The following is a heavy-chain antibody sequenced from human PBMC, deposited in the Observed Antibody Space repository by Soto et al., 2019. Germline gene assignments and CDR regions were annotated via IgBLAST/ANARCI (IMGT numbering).Heavy chain of an antibody. D-gene: IGHD3-9*01. CDR2: IYYSGST. CDR1: GGSISSGGYY. Sequence: SETLSLTCTVSGGSISSGGYYWSWIRQHPGKGLEWIGYIYYSGSTYYNPSLKSRVTISVDTSKNQFSLKLSSVTAADTAVYYCARDNRYYDILTGFDYWGQGTLVTVSS. J-gene: IGHJ4*02. CDR3: ARDNRYYDILTGFDY. V-gene: IGHV4-31*03.